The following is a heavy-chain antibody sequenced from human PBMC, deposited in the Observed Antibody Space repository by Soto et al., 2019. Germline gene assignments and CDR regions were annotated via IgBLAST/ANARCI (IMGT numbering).Heavy chain of an antibody. CDR3: TTDSAQTFGDGGPCYSVQTKTHDS. CDR2: IKSNIAGGTT. V-gene: IGHV3-15*01. CDR1: GFTFSNGW. D-gene: IGHD2-15*01. J-gene: IGHJ4*02. Sequence: EVQLVESGGGLVKPGGSLRLSCAASGFTFSNGWMSWVRQAPGRGLEWVGRIKSNIAGGTTDYSAPVKGRFTISRDDSKHMLYLQMNSLKTEDTAVYYCTTDSAQTFGDGGPCYSVQTKTHDSWGKGTLVTVSS.